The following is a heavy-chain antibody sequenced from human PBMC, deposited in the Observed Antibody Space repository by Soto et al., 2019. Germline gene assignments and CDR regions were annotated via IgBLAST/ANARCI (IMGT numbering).Heavy chain of an antibody. Sequence: SETLSLTCTVSGGSISSSSYYWGWIRQPPGKGLEWIGSIYYSGSTYYNPSPKSRVTISVDTSKNQFSLKLSSVTAADTAVYYCATIIVATIGFDYWGQGTLVTV. CDR1: GGSISSSSYY. D-gene: IGHD5-12*01. V-gene: IGHV4-39*01. CDR3: ATIIVATIGFDY. J-gene: IGHJ4*02. CDR2: IYYSGST.